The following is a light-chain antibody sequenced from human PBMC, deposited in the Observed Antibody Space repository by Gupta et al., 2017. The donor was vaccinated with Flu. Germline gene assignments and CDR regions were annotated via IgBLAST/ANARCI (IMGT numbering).Light chain of an antibody. V-gene: IGLV2-8*01. Sequence: QSALTQPPSASGSPGQSVTISCTGSSSDVGTSNFVSWYQQHPGKAPKLMISQVNKRLSGVPDRFSGSKSGNTASLNVSGLQAEDEADYYCSSYAGNSNYVFGTGTKVTVL. CDR3: SSYAGNSNYV. J-gene: IGLJ1*01. CDR2: QVN. CDR1: SSDVGTSNF.